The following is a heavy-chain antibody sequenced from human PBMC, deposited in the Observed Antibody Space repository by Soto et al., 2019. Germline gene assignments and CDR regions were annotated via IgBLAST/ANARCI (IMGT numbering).Heavy chain of an antibody. J-gene: IGHJ3*02. D-gene: IGHD5-18*01. CDR2: IYYSGST. CDR3: ASPVDSHDAFDI. Sequence: SETLSLTCTVSGGSISSSSYYWGWIRQPPGKGLEWIGSIYYSGSTYYNPSLKSRVTISVDTSKNQFSLKLSSVTAADTAVYYCASPVDSHDAFDIWGQGTMVTVSS. V-gene: IGHV4-39*01. CDR1: GGSISSSSYY.